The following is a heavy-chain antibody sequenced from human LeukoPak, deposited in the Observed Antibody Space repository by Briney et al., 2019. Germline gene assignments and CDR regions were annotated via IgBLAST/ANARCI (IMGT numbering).Heavy chain of an antibody. J-gene: IGHJ4*02. D-gene: IGHD3-22*01. V-gene: IGHV3-23*01. CDR3: ARDADSSGYYHAPGQFDY. Sequence: GGSLRLSCAASGFTFSSYAMSWVRQAPGKGLEWVSVISGSGGSTYYADSVKGRSTISRDNSKNTLYLQMNSLRAEDTAVYYCARDADSSGYYHAPGQFDYWGQGTLVTVSS. CDR1: GFTFSSYA. CDR2: ISGSGGST.